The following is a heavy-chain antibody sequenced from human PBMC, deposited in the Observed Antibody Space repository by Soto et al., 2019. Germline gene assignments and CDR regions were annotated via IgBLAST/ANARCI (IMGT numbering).Heavy chain of an antibody. D-gene: IGHD3-22*01. V-gene: IGHV3-33*01. J-gene: IGHJ2*01. CDR1: GFTFSRYG. CDR3: VRYYSTILHDNSGYDSPWYFDL. CDR2: KSYDGSRT. Sequence: GGSLRLSCAASGFTFSRYGVHWVRQAPGKGLEWVSFKSYDGSRTYYADSVKGRFTISRDNSKNTVFLKMDSLRAEDTAVYYCVRYYSTILHDNSGYDSPWYFDLWGRGTLVTVSS.